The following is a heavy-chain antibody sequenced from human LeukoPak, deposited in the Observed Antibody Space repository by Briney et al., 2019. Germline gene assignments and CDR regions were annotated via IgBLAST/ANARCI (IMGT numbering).Heavy chain of an antibody. J-gene: IGHJ5*02. CDR1: GFTFSSYW. CDR3: VGSRRENWFDP. V-gene: IGHV3-7*01. Sequence: PGGSLRLSCAASGFTFSSYWMSWVRQAPGKGLEWVANIKQDGSEKYYVDSVKGRFTISRDNAKNSLYLQMNSLRAEDTAVYYCVGSRRENWFDPWGQGTLVTVSS. CDR2: IKQDGSEK. D-gene: IGHD2-15*01.